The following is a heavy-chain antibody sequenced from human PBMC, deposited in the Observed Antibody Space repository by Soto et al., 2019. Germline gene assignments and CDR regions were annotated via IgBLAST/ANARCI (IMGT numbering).Heavy chain of an antibody. Sequence: QVQLVESGGGVVQPGRSLRLSCAASGFPFSTYAMHWVRQAPGKGLEWVAVVSYDGRQKYHGDSVKGRFSISRDNSKNTLYLQMNGLRVEDSAIYYCAKVAVQYSDWLSGGIDSWGQGTLVTVSS. V-gene: IGHV3-30*18. CDR3: AKVAVQYSDWLSGGIDS. CDR1: GFPFSTYA. D-gene: IGHD3-9*01. CDR2: VSYDGRQK. J-gene: IGHJ4*02.